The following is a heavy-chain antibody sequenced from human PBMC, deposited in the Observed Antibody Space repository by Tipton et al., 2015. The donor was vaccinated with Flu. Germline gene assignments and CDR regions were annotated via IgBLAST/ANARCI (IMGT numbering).Heavy chain of an antibody. V-gene: IGHV4-34*01. D-gene: IGHD4-11*01. J-gene: IGHJ5*02. CDR1: GGSFSGYY. CDR2: VSRTGST. CDR3: ARRDYSNYVSDPKSWFDP. Sequence: GLVKPSETLSLTCAVYGGSFSGYYWSWIRQPPGKGLEWIGSVSRTGSTNYNPSLKSRVTISIDTSKNQFSLKMKSVTAADMAVYYCARRDYSNYVSDPKSWFDPWGQGTLVTVSA.